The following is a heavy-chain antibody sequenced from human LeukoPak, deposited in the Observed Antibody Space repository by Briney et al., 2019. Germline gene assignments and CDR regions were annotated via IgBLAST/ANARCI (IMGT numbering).Heavy chain of an antibody. D-gene: IGHD2-2*01. CDR2: ISAYNGNT. CDR1: GYTFTSYG. V-gene: IGHV1-18*01. Sequence: GASVKVSCKASGYTFTSYGISWVRRAPGQGLEWMGWISAYNGNTNYAQKLQGRVTMTTDTSTSTAYMELRSLRSDDTAVYYCAREGSSTSPNWFDPWGQGTLVTVSS. CDR3: AREGSSTSPNWFDP. J-gene: IGHJ5*02.